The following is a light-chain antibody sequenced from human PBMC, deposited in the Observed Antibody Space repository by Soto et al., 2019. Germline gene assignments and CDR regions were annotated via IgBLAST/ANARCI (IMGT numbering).Light chain of an antibody. J-gene: IGKJ5*01. CDR1: QGIRNF. V-gene: IGKV1-27*01. CDR3: QKYRSVIT. Sequence: DIQMTQSPSSLSASVGDRVTITCRASQGIRNFLAWYQQKPGKVPKLLISAASTLESGVPSRFSGSGSGTDFTLTITSLQPEAVATYYCQKYRSVITFGQGTRLEIK. CDR2: AAS.